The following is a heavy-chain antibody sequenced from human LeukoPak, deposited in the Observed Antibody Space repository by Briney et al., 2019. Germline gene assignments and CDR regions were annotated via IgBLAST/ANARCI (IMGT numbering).Heavy chain of an antibody. CDR2: IIPIFGTA. Sequence: GASVKVSCKASGGTFSSYAISWVRQAPGQGLEWMGGIIPIFGTANYAQKFQGRVTITADKSTSTAYMELSSLRSEDTAVYYCASDRTTGYSSSWYVGWFDPWGQGTLVTVSS. V-gene: IGHV1-69*06. D-gene: IGHD6-13*01. CDR3: ASDRTTGYSSSWYVGWFDP. CDR1: GGTFSSYA. J-gene: IGHJ5*02.